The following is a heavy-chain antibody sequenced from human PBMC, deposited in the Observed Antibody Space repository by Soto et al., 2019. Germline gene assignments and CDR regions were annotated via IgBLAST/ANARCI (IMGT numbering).Heavy chain of an antibody. CDR1: GFTFSNAW. J-gene: IGHJ4*02. Sequence: VGSLRLSCAASGFTFSNAWMSWVRQAPGKGLEWVGRIKSKTDGGTTDYAAPVKGRFTISRDDSKNTLYLQMNSLKTEDTAVYYCTTDWDFWSGYYGYWGQGTLVTVSS. V-gene: IGHV3-15*01. D-gene: IGHD3-3*01. CDR3: TTDWDFWSGYYGY. CDR2: IKSKTDGGTT.